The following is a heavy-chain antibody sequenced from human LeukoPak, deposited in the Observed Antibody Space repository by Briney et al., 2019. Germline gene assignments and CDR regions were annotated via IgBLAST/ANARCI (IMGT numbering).Heavy chain of an antibody. Sequence: GGSLRLSCAASGFTFSSYSINWVRQAPGKGLEWVSSISSSSSYIYYADSVKGRFTISRDNAKNSLYLQMNSLRAEDTAVYYCARDHLGSGSFAAFDYWGQGTLVTVSS. CDR2: ISSSSSYI. D-gene: IGHD1-26*01. V-gene: IGHV3-21*01. J-gene: IGHJ4*02. CDR3: ARDHLGSGSFAAFDY. CDR1: GFTFSSYS.